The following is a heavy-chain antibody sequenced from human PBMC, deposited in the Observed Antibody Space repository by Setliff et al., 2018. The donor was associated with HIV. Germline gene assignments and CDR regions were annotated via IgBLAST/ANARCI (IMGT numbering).Heavy chain of an antibody. D-gene: IGHD3-10*01. CDR1: GGSFSGHY. CDR3: ARDGMVRGSKAFGY. Sequence: SETLSLTCAVYGGSFSGHYWSWIRQPPGKGLEWIAEINPSGTTNYNPSLKSRVTISVDTSKNQFSLKLSSVTAADTAVYYCARDGMVRGSKAFGYWGQGTLVTVSS. V-gene: IGHV4-34*01. J-gene: IGHJ4*02. CDR2: INPSGTT.